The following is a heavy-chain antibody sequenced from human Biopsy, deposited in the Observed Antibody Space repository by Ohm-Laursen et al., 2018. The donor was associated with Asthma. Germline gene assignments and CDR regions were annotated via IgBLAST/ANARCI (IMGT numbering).Heavy chain of an antibody. V-gene: IGHV1-69*13. J-gene: IGHJ4*02. CDR1: GCTFNTYF. Sequence: AASVKVSCKSLGCTFNTYFIGWVRQAPGQGLEWMGGLNYVFGTTIYPQKFQDRVTITADDSTSTVYMELSSLRSEDTAVYYCARKAGSCISRTCYSLDFWGQGTLVTVSS. CDR3: ARKAGSCISRTCYSLDF. D-gene: IGHD2-2*01. CDR2: LNYVFGTT.